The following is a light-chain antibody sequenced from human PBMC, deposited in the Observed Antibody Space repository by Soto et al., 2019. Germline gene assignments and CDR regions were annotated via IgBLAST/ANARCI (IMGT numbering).Light chain of an antibody. Sequence: QSVLTQPPSVSGAPGQSDTISCTGSSSNIGAGYDVHWYQQLPGTAPKLLIYGNSNRPSGVPDRFSGSKSGTSASLAITGLQAEDEADYYCQSYDSSLSGSVFGGGTKLTVL. CDR3: QSYDSSLSGSV. CDR1: SSNIGAGYD. V-gene: IGLV1-40*01. J-gene: IGLJ2*01. CDR2: GNS.